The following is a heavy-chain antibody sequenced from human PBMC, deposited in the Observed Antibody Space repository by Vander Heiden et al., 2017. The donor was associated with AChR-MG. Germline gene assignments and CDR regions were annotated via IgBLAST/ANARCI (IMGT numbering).Heavy chain of an antibody. CDR2: IFSSGST. Sequence: QVQLQESCPGLVKPSETLSLTCTVSGGSLSTYYWAWVRPAARKGLEGNGCIFSSGSTTSNPSLRSRVTMSIDTSKNQFSLTLRSMNAAETAIYYRARFSTNYGGDYSPYGLDVWGQGITVTVSS. D-gene: IGHD4-17*01. V-gene: IGHV4-4*07. J-gene: IGHJ6*02. CDR3: ARFSTNYGGDYSPYGLDV. CDR1: GGSLSTYY.